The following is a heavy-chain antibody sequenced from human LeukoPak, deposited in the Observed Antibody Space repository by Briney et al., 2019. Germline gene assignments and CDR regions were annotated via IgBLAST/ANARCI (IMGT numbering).Heavy chain of an antibody. CDR2: ISSSGSTI. CDR1: GFTFSDYY. CDR3: ATNRDDYNLYYFDS. Sequence: GGSLRLSCAASGFTFSDYYMSWIRQAPGKGLEWVSYISSSGSTIYYADSVKGRFTISRDNAKNSLYLQMNSLRAEDTAVYYCATNRDDYNLYYFDSWGQGTLVTVSS. J-gene: IGHJ4*02. D-gene: IGHD5-24*01. V-gene: IGHV3-11*01.